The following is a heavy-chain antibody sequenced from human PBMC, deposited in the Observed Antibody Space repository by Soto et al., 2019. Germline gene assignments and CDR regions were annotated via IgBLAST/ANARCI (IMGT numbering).Heavy chain of an antibody. Sequence: ASVKVSCKASGYTFTSYDINWVRQATGQGLEWMGWMNPNSGNTGYAQKFQGRVTMTRNTSISTAYMELSSLRSEDTAVYYCARVYSNYGDYYYYYGMDVWGRGTTVTVSS. CDR1: GYTFTSYD. CDR2: MNPNSGNT. D-gene: IGHD4-4*01. V-gene: IGHV1-8*01. CDR3: ARVYSNYGDYYYYYGMDV. J-gene: IGHJ6*02.